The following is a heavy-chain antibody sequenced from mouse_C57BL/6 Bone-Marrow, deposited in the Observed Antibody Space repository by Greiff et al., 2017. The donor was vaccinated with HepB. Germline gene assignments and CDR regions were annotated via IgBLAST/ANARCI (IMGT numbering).Heavy chain of an antibody. CDR2: IDPENGDT. CDR1: GFNIKDDY. V-gene: IGHV14-4*01. D-gene: IGHD1-1*02. Sequence: EVQLQQSGAELVRPGASVKLSCTASGFNIKDDYMHWVKQRPEQGLEWIGWIDPENGDTEYASKFQGKATITADTSSNTAYLQLSSLTSEDTAVYYCTTGGSPFDYWGQGTTLTVSS. CDR3: TTGGSPFDY. J-gene: IGHJ2*01.